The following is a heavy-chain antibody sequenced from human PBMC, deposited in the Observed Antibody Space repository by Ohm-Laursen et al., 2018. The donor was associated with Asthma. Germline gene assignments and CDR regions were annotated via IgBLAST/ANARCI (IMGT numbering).Heavy chain of an antibody. CDR1: GFTFSSYA. J-gene: IGHJ4*02. Sequence: SLRLSCAASGFTFSSYAMHWVRQAPGKGLEWVAVISYGGSNKYYADSVKGRFTISRDNSKDTLYLQMNSLRAEDTAVYYCARDLRYFDWLFNLGYWGQGTLVTVSS. V-gene: IGHV3-30-3*01. CDR3: ARDLRYFDWLFNLGY. D-gene: IGHD3-9*01. CDR2: ISYGGSNK.